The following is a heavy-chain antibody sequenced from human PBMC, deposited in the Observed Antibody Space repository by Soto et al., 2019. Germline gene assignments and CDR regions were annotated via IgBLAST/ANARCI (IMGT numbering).Heavy chain of an antibody. CDR3: AGSDPSGSYYYYGMDV. J-gene: IGHJ6*02. V-gene: IGHV3-23*01. D-gene: IGHD1-26*01. Sequence: GGSLRLSCAASGFTFSSYAMSWVRQAPGKGLEWVSAISGSGGSTYYADSVKGRFTISRDNSKNTLYLQMNSLRAEDTDVYYCAGSDPSGSYYYYGMDVWGQGTTVTVSS. CDR1: GFTFSSYA. CDR2: ISGSGGST.